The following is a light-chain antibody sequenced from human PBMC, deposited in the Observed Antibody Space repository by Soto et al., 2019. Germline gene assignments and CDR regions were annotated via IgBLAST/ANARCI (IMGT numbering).Light chain of an antibody. Sequence: DIQVAQSQATRSLFVGDRVTISFRARQSIGTWWDWYQQKPGKAPKFLIYDASNLSSGVPARFSGSGSGTEFTLTISSLQPEDVATYYCQQYNSYPVIFGQGTRLDIK. CDR3: QQYNSYPVI. J-gene: IGKJ5*01. CDR2: DAS. V-gene: IGKV1-5*01. CDR1: QSIGTW.